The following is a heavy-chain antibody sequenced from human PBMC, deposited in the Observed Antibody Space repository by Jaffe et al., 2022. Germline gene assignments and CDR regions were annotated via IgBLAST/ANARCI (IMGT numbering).Heavy chain of an antibody. Sequence: EVQLLESGGGLVQPGGSLRLSCAASGFTFSSYAMSWVRQAPGKGLEWVSTINNSGGSTYYADSVKGRFTISRDNSKHTVYLQMDSLRAEDTAVYYCAKRADSYYFDYWGQGTLVTVSS. D-gene: IGHD3-3*01. CDR1: GFTFSSYA. CDR3: AKRADSYYFDY. CDR2: INNSGGST. J-gene: IGHJ4*02. V-gene: IGHV3-23*01.